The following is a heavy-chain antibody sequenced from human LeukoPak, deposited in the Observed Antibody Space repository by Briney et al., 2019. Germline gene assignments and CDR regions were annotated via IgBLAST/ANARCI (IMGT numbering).Heavy chain of an antibody. CDR2: INHSGST. D-gene: IGHD5-18*01. V-gene: IGHV4-34*01. Sequence: PSETLCLTCAVYGGSFSGYYWSCIRQPPGKGLEWIGEINHSGSTNYNSSLKSRVTISVDTSKNQFSLKLSSVTAAATAVYYCASSGYSYGDYWGQGTLVTVSS. J-gene: IGHJ4*02. CDR3: ASSGYSYGDY. CDR1: GGSFSGYY.